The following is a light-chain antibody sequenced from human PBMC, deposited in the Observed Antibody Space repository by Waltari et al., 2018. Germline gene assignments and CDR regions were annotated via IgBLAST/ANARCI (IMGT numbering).Light chain of an antibody. Sequence: QSALTQPPSASGSPGQPVTIPCTGTSSAAARDAFVSWYQQHPGKAPKLMIYAVSERPSGVPDRFSGSKSGNTASLTVSGLQAEDEADYYCSSYADNRRVAFGGGTKLTVL. CDR2: AVS. CDR3: SSYADNRRVA. CDR1: SSAAARDAF. V-gene: IGLV2-8*01. J-gene: IGLJ2*01.